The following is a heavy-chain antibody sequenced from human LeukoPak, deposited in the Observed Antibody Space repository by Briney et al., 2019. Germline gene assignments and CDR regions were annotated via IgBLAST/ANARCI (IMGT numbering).Heavy chain of an antibody. CDR2: ITTSSTTT. CDR1: GFTFSSYG. D-gene: IGHD5-12*01. CDR3: ARDFAGYDF. V-gene: IGHV3-48*04. J-gene: IGHJ4*02. Sequence: GGSLRLSCAASGFTFSSYGMHWVRQAPGKGLEWVSYITTSSTTTYYADSVKGRFTISRDNAKNSLYLQMNSLRAEDTAVYYCARDFAGYDFWGQGTLVTVSS.